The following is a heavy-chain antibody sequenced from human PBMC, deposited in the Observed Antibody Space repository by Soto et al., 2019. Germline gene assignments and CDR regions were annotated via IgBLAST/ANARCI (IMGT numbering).Heavy chain of an antibody. CDR1: GFTFSSYA. CDR3: AKAWGSNWNHDAFDI. Sequence: GGSLRLSCAASGFTFSSYAMSWVRQAPGKGLEWVSAISGSGGSTYYADSVKGRFTISRDNSKNTLYLQMNSLRAEETAVYYCAKAWGSNWNHDAFDIWGQGTMVTVSS. V-gene: IGHV3-23*01. CDR2: ISGSGGST. D-gene: IGHD1-1*01. J-gene: IGHJ3*02.